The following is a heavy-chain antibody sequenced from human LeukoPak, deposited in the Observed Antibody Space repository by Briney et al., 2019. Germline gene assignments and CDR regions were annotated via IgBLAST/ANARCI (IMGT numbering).Heavy chain of an antibody. J-gene: IGHJ1*01. CDR3: AKDLLGVGATKGAEYFQH. D-gene: IGHD1-26*01. V-gene: IGHV3-9*01. CDR2: ISWNSGSI. Sequence: GGSLRLSCAASGFTFDDYAIHWVRHAPGKGLEWVSGISWNSGSIGYADSVEGRFTISRDNAKNSLYLQMNSLRAEDTAFYYCAKDLLGVGATKGAEYFQHWGQGTLVIVSS. CDR1: GFTFDDYA.